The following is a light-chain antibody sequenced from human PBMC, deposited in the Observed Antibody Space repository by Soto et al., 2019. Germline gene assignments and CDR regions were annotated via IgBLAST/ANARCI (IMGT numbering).Light chain of an antibody. Sequence: EIVLTQSPGTLSLSPGDRATLSCTASQTVSSTDLAWYQQRAGQAPRLLIFGASSRATGIPDRFSGSGSGTDFTLTISRLEPEDFAVYYCQQYVSSRLIFDGGTKVEIK. J-gene: IGKJ4*01. CDR2: GAS. CDR3: QQYVSSRLI. CDR1: QTVSSTD. V-gene: IGKV3-20*01.